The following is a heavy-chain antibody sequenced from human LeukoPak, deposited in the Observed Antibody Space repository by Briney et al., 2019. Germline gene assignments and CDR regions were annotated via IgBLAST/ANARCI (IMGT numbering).Heavy chain of an antibody. J-gene: IGHJ6*03. V-gene: IGHV4-38-2*02. CDR2: IYHSGST. CDR3: ARVQLGVSSSYYYYYMDV. CDR1: DYSISNGYY. Sequence: SETLSLTCTVSDYSISNGYYWGWIRQPPGKGLEWIGSIYHSGSTYYNPSLKSRVTISVDTSKNQFSLKLSSVTAADTAVYYCARVQLGVSSSYYYYYMDVWGKGTTVTVSS. D-gene: IGHD6-6*01.